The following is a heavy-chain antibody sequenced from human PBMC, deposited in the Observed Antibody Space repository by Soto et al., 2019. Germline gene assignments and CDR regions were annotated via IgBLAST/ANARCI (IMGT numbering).Heavy chain of an antibody. CDR1: GFTFSHYG. CDR3: AKECGSYYTYYYYGLDV. Sequence: GGSLRLSCSASGFTFSHYGMHWVRQAPGKGLEWVAVISYDGSNTYYADSVKGRFTISRDISKNTLFLQKNSLRADDTAVYYCAKECGSYYTYYYYGLDVWDQGTTFTISS. V-gene: IGHV3-30*18. CDR2: ISYDGSNT. J-gene: IGHJ6*02. D-gene: IGHD1-26*01.